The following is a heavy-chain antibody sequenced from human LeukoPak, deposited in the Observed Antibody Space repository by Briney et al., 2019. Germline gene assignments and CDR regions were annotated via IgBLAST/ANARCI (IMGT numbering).Heavy chain of an antibody. D-gene: IGHD3-22*01. J-gene: IGHJ4*02. CDR1: GGSISSYY. Sequence: SETLSLTCTVSGGSISSYYWSWIRQPPGKGLEWIGYIYYSGSTNYNPSLKSRVTISVDTSKNQFSLKLSSVTAADTAVYYCARHYDSTPCDYWGQGTLVTVSS. CDR3: ARHYDSTPCDY. CDR2: IYYSGST. V-gene: IGHV4-59*01.